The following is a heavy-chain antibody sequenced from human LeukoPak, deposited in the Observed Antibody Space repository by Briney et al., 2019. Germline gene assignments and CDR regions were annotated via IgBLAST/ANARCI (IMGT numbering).Heavy chain of an antibody. CDR3: AREFSGSDGFFDC. CDR2: IYSGGVT. V-gene: IGHV3-66*02. Sequence: PGGSLRLSCAASGFTVTSNYMSWVRQAPGKGLEWVSVIYSGGVTYYADSVKGRFTISRDNRKNTLFLQMSSLRAEDTAVYYCAREFSGSDGFFDCWGQGTLVTVSS. CDR1: GFTVTSNY. J-gene: IGHJ4*02. D-gene: IGHD6-19*01.